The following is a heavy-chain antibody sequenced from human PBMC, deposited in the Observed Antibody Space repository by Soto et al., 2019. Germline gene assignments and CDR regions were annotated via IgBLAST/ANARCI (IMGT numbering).Heavy chain of an antibody. V-gene: IGHV4-34*01. Sequence: QVQLQQWGAGLLKPSETLSLTCAVYGGSFSGYYWSWIRQPPGQGLEWIGEISLSGSPNYNPSLKSRVTISIDTSKNQFPPKLSSVTAADTAVYYCATDSWFDPWGQGTLVTVSS. CDR3: ATDSWFDP. CDR1: GGSFSGYY. CDR2: ISLSGSP. D-gene: IGHD3-3*01. J-gene: IGHJ5*02.